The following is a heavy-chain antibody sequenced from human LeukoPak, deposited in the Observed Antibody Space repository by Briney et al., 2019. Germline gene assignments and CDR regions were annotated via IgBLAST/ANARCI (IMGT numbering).Heavy chain of an antibody. Sequence: SVKASCKASGGTFTSYAISWVRQAPGQGLEWMGGIIPIFGTANYAQKFQGRVTITADESTSTAYMELSSLRSEDTAVYYCAVHVCSGGSCYSEDYGMDVWGKGTTVTGSS. J-gene: IGHJ6*04. CDR1: GGTFTSYA. D-gene: IGHD2-15*01. CDR2: IIPIFGTA. CDR3: AVHVCSGGSCYSEDYGMDV. V-gene: IGHV1-69*13.